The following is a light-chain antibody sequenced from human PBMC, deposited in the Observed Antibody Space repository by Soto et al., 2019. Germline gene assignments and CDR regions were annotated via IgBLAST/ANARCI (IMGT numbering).Light chain of an antibody. V-gene: IGKV3-15*01. CDR2: GAS. CDR1: QTVSTS. J-gene: IGKJ1*01. CDR3: QQRSHWPGT. Sequence: EIVMTQSPANLSVSPGESATLSCRASQTVSTSLAWYQQKPGRAPRLLIYGASTRASGVPARFSGSGSGTDFTLTISRLEPEDFAVYYCQQRSHWPGTFGQGTKVDI.